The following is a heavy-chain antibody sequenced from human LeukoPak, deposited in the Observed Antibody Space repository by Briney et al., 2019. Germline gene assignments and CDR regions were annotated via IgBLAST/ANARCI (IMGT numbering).Heavy chain of an antibody. J-gene: IGHJ3*01. CDR2: ISGTGTNT. CDR3: ARNNYDTIKAASDV. V-gene: IGHV3-23*01. CDR1: GFTFHNYV. Sequence: GGSLRLSCVGSGFTFHNYVINWVRQAPGKGLEWVAAISGTGTNTFYADSVKGRFTISKDFSRNTLYLQMHGLRAEDTAVYYCARNNYDTIKAASDVWGQGTMVSVS. D-gene: IGHD3-16*01.